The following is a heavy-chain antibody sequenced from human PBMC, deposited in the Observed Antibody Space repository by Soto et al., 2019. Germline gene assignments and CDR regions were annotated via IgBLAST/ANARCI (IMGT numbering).Heavy chain of an antibody. CDR1: GFTFSSYG. CDR2: ISYDGSNK. J-gene: IGHJ4*02. V-gene: IGHV3-30*18. D-gene: IGHD3-10*01. CDR3: AKDMVRGVSYSYYFDY. Sequence: LRLSCAASGFTFSSYGMHWVRQAPGKGLEWVAVISYDGSNKYYADSVKGRFTISRDNSKNTLYLQMNSLRAEDTAVYYCAKDMVRGVSYSYYFDYWGQGTLVTVSS.